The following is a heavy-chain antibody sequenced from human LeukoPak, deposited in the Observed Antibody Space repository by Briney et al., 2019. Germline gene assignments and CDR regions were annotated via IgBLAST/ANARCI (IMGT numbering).Heavy chain of an antibody. CDR1: GYTFTSYG. Sequence: GASVKASCKASGYTFTSYGISWVRQAPGQGPEWMGWISAYNGNTNYAQKLQGRVTMTTDTSTSTAYMELRSLRSDDTAVYYCARGRGDITMIVVAEDYWGQGTLVTVSS. J-gene: IGHJ4*02. V-gene: IGHV1-18*01. CDR2: ISAYNGNT. D-gene: IGHD3-22*01. CDR3: ARGRGDITMIVVAEDY.